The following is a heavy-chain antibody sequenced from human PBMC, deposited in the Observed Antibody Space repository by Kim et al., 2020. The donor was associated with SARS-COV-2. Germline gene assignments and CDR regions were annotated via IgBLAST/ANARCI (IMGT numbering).Heavy chain of an antibody. Sequence: GGSLRLSCAASGFTFSSYAMSWVRQAPGKGLEWVSAISGSGGSTYYADSVKGRFTISRDNSKNTLYLQMNSLRAEDTAVYYCAKGSIVVVTAPLFDYWGQGTLVTVSS. CDR2: ISGSGGST. D-gene: IGHD2-21*02. CDR3: AKGSIVVVTAPLFDY. CDR1: GFTFSSYA. V-gene: IGHV3-23*01. J-gene: IGHJ4*02.